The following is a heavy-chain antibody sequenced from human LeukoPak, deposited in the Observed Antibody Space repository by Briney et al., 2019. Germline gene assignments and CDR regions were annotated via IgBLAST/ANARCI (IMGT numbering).Heavy chain of an antibody. CDR3: ARDLRGIAAA. CDR1: GLTFSDSA. V-gene: IGHV3-21*01. Sequence: PGGSLRLSCAASGLTFSDSAIHWVRQASGKGLEWLSSITSSSSYIYYADSVKGRFTISRDNARDSLFLQMNSLRAEDTAVYYCARDLRGIAAAWGQGTLVTVSS. CDR2: ITSSSSYI. J-gene: IGHJ5*02. D-gene: IGHD6-13*01.